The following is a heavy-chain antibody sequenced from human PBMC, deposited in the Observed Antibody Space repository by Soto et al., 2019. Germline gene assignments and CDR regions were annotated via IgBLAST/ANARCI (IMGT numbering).Heavy chain of an antibody. CDR1: GYSFTSYW. Sequence: GESLKISCKASGYSFTSYWIGWVRQMPGKGLEWMGIISPGDSDTRYSPSFRGQVTISADKSISTAYLQWSSLKASDTAIYYCARTDYIPMGLVDYWGQGTLVTVSS. V-gene: IGHV5-51*01. D-gene: IGHD2-2*02. CDR2: ISPGDSDT. J-gene: IGHJ4*02. CDR3: ARTDYIPMGLVDY.